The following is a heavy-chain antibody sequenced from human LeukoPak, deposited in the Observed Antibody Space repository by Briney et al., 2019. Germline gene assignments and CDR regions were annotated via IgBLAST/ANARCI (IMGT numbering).Heavy chain of an antibody. D-gene: IGHD3-10*01. V-gene: IGHV3-23*01. Sequence: GGSLRLSCAASGFTFTNYAMGWVRQAPGKGLEWVSGISAGGGGTYYADSVKGRFTISRDNSKITLYLQMNSLRAEDTAIYFCAKDLRSGSNYGFFDYWGQGTLVTVSS. J-gene: IGHJ4*02. CDR1: GFTFTNYA. CDR2: ISAGGGGT. CDR3: AKDLRSGSNYGFFDY.